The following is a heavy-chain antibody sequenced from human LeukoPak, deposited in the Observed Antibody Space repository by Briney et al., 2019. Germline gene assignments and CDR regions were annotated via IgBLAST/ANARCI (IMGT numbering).Heavy chain of an antibody. J-gene: IGHJ6*03. CDR1: GLMVSSNY. CDR3: AKDGRGYRPRSYYYMDV. D-gene: IGHD5-18*01. Sequence: PGGCLRLCCAAYGLMVSSNYMGSGRQAPGRGLGWVSVIYRDDTTYNADSVKGRLTSARDNSKNTLYLQMNSLRAEETAVYYCAKDGRGYRPRSYYYMDVWGKGTTVTVSS. V-gene: IGHV3-53*05. CDR2: IYRDDTT.